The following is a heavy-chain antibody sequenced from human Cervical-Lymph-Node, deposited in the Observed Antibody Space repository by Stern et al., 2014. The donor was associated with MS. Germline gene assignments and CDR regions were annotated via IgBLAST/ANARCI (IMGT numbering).Heavy chain of an antibody. D-gene: IGHD3-3*01. Sequence: QVQLQESDPGLVKPSQTLSLTCTVSGGPIISCGYYWSWLRQHPGKGLEWIGYIYYSGSTYYNPSLKSRVTISVDTSKNQFSLKLSSVTAADTAVYYCARVSYDFWSGYYPFDYWGQGTLVTVSS. CDR3: ARVSYDFWSGYYPFDY. CDR2: IYYSGST. V-gene: IGHV4-31*03. CDR1: GGPIISCGYY. J-gene: IGHJ4*02.